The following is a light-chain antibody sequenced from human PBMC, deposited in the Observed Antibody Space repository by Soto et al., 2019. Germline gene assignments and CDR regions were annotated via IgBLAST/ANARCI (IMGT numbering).Light chain of an antibody. J-gene: IGLJ1*01. Sequence: QSALTQPPSASGTPGQRVTISCSGSSSNIGSNTVNWYQQLPGTAPKLLIYSNNQRPSGVPDRFSGSKSGTSASLAISGLQSEGEADYYCAAWDDSLNGPHVFGTGTKVTVL. CDR3: AAWDDSLNGPHV. CDR1: SSNIGSNT. CDR2: SNN. V-gene: IGLV1-44*01.